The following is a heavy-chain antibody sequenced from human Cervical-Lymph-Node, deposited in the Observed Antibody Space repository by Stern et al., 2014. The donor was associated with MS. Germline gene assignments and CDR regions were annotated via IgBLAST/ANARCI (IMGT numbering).Heavy chain of an antibody. D-gene: IGHD2-21*02. CDR2: IIPSFDTP. Sequence: VQLLESGAEVMKPGSSVKVSCKASGGTFSSHAINWVRQAPGQGLEWVGGIIPSFDTPSYARKFKGRVTITADESTNTAHLELSSLRSDDTAVYYCATPAAVTVGSMDVWGQGTTVIVSS. CDR1: GGTFSSHA. J-gene: IGHJ6*02. CDR3: ATPAAVTVGSMDV. V-gene: IGHV1-69*01.